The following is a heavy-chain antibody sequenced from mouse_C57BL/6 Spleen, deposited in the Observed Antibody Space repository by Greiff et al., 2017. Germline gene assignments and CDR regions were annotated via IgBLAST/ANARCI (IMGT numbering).Heavy chain of an antibody. J-gene: IGHJ4*01. V-gene: IGHV1-72*01. D-gene: IGHD1-1*01. Sequence: QVQLQQPGAELVKPGASVKLSCKASGYTFTSYWMYWVKQRPGRGLEWFGRIEPNSGGTKYNEKFKSKATLTVDKPSSTAYMQLSSLTSEDSAVYDCARSSNGSSHYYAMDYWGQGTSGTVSS. CDR3: ARSSNGSSHYYAMDY. CDR2: IEPNSGGT. CDR1: GYTFTSYW.